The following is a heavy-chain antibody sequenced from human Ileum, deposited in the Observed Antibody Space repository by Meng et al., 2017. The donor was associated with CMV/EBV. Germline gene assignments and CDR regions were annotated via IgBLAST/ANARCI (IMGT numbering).Heavy chain of an antibody. J-gene: IGHJ5*02. CDR2: INHSGIT. D-gene: IGHD3-10*01. CDR3: ARGQRITLVRGGRFDP. CDR1: GSSCDFF. Sequence: GSSCDFFCAWCRQPPGQRLECIGEINHSGITNDDPSLKSRVTITVDTSKTQVSLKLSPVPAADTAVYYCARGQRITLVRGGRFDPWGQGTLVTVSS. V-gene: IGHV4-34*01.